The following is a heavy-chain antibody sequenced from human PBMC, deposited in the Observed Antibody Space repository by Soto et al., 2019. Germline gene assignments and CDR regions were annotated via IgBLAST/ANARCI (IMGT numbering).Heavy chain of an antibody. D-gene: IGHD3-10*01. V-gene: IGHV3-30-3*01. CDR3: ARAYYYGSGSYYNGAFDI. CDR2: ISYDGSNK. J-gene: IGHJ3*02. Sequence: QVQLVESGGGVVQPGRSLRLSCAASGFTFSSYAMHWVRQAPGKGLEWVAVISYDGSNKYYADSVKGRFTISRDNSKNTLYLQMNSLGAEDTAVYYCARAYYYGSGSYYNGAFDIWGQGTMVTASS. CDR1: GFTFSSYA.